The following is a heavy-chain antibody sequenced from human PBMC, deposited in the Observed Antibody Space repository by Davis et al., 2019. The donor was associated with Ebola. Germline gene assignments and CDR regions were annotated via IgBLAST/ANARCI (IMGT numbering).Heavy chain of an antibody. V-gene: IGHV5-51*01. CDR2: IYPGDSET. J-gene: IGHJ4*02. CDR3: ARQAGPYYDFRSGSPPWYFDY. D-gene: IGHD3-3*01. CDR1: GYSFTSYW. Sequence: GESLKISCKGSGYSFTSYWIGWVRQMPGRGLEWMGIIYPGDSETRYNPSFQGQITISADKSTSTAYLQWSRLKASDTAMYYCARQAGPYYDFRSGSPPWYFDYWGQGTLVTVSS.